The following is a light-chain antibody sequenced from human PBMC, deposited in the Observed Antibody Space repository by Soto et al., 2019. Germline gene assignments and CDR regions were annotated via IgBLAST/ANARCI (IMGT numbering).Light chain of an antibody. CDR2: DAS. Sequence: EIVLTQSPATLSLSPGERATLSCRASQSVSSYLAWYQQKPGQAPRLLIYDASNRATGIPARFGGSGSGTDFTLTISSVEPEDFEVYYCQQRSNWAPGLTLRGGTKVDIK. J-gene: IGKJ4*01. V-gene: IGKV3-11*01. CDR1: QSVSSY. CDR3: QQRSNWAPGLT.